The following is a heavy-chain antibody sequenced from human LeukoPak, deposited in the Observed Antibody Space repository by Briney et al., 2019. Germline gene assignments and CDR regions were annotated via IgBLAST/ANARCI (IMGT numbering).Heavy chain of an antibody. D-gene: IGHD6-19*01. CDR3: AKDRDSSGNDC. CDR2: ISGGGGST. CDR1: GFTFADYG. J-gene: IGHJ4*02. V-gene: IGHV3-43*02. Sequence: GGSLRLSCAASGFTFADYGMHWVRQAPGKGLEWVSLISGGGGSTYYADSVKGRFTISRDNSKKSLYLQMNSLRTEDTALYYCAKDRDSSGNDCWGQGTLVTVFS.